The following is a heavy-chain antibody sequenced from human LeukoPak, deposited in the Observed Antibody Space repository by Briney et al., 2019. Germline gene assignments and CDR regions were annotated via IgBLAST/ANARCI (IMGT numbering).Heavy chain of an antibody. Sequence: ASVKVSCKTLGYSFTHYGISWVRQAPGQGLEWLGRINTVNSNPEIEQRFQDRVTVTTDKSTATAYMELKNLTSDDTAVYYCARDRGLVRHTNWLDPWGQGTLVTVSS. CDR3: ARDRGLVRHTNWLDP. D-gene: IGHD3-10*01. V-gene: IGHV1-18*01. CDR2: INTVNSNP. CDR1: GYSFTHYG. J-gene: IGHJ5*02.